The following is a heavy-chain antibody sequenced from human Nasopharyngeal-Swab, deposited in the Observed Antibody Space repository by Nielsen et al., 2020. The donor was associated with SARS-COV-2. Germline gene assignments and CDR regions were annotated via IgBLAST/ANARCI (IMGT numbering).Heavy chain of an antibody. V-gene: IGHV4-31*03. D-gene: IGHD3-10*01. CDR1: GSSISSGGYY. Sequence: SETLSLTCTVSGSSISSGGYYWGCLRPHPGKGLVWFGYIYCSGSTYYNPSLKRRVTISVDTSKNQFSLKLSSVTAADTAVYYCVRECGELLVDYYYYIDVWGKGTTVTVSS. CDR2: IYCSGST. J-gene: IGHJ6*03. CDR3: VRECGELLVDYYYYIDV.